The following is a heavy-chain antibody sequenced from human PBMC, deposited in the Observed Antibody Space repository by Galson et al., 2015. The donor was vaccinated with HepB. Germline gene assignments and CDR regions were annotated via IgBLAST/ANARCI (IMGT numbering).Heavy chain of an antibody. D-gene: IGHD3-10*01. J-gene: IGHJ5*02. CDR2: INHSGST. CDR1: GGSFSGYY. V-gene: IGHV4-34*01. Sequence: ETLSLTCAVYGGSFSGYYWSWIRQPLGKGLEWIGEINHSGSTNYNPSLKSRVTISVDTSKNQFSLKLSSVTAADTAVYYCASVTITMVRGVEDWFDPWGQGTLVTVSS. CDR3: ASVTITMVRGVEDWFDP.